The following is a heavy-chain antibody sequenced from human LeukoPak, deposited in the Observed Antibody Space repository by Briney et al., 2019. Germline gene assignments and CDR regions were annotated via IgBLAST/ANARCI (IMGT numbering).Heavy chain of an antibody. Sequence: PGRSLRLSCASSGFTFSDHHMSWIRQAPGKGRGWVSKIGLGGSTIEYAESVKGRFTISRDDAKKSLYPQMSGLRAEDTAVYYCARDHVVPGLVFDHWGQGTRVSVSS. CDR1: GFTFSDHH. V-gene: IGHV3-11*04. CDR2: IGLGGSTI. CDR3: ARDHVVPGLVFDH. D-gene: IGHD3-10*01. J-gene: IGHJ4*02.